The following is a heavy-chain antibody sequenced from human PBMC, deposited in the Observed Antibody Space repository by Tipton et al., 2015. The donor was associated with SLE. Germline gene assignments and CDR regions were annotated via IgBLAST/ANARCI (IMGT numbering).Heavy chain of an antibody. Sequence: TLSLTCTVSNGSITSLYDYWGWVRQPPGKGLEWLGSVFYGGRYYYNASLRSRVTISVDTSKNQLSLKLTSVTAADTAVYHCARLSLDSWDLPQCFDSWGQGTLVTVSS. D-gene: IGHD1-26*01. CDR3: ARLSLDSWDLPQCFDS. V-gene: IGHV4-39*07. CDR2: VFYGGRY. CDR1: NGSITSLYDY. J-gene: IGHJ4*02.